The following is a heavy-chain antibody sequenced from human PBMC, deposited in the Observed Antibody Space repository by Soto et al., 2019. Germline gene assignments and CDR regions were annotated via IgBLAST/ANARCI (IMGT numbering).Heavy chain of an antibody. CDR2: ISSSSSTI. V-gene: IGHV3-48*02. Sequence: GEYLRLSCAGSGGILSRYCMIWCRQAPEKGLEWVSYISSSSSTIYYADSVKGRFTISRDNAKNSLYLQMNSLRDEDTAVYYCARDGSLVFAAHPYVISFCGQRSTVTGS. CDR1: GGILSRYC. J-gene: IGHJ6*02. D-gene: IGHD2-8*01. CDR3: ARDGSLVFAAHPYVISF.